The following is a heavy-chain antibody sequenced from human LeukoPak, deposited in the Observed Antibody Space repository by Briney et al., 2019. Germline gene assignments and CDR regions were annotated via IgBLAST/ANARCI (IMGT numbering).Heavy chain of an antibody. CDR2: IYYSGST. J-gene: IGHJ6*02. CDR1: GGSFSGYY. CDR3: AAGSGYDLNYYYYGMDV. D-gene: IGHD5-12*01. V-gene: IGHV4-34*01. Sequence: SETLSLTCAVYGGSFSGYYWGWIRQPPGKGLEWIGSIYYSGSTYYNPSLKSRVTISVDTSKNQFSLKLSSVTAADTAVYYCAAGSGYDLNYYYYGMDVWGQGTTVTVSS.